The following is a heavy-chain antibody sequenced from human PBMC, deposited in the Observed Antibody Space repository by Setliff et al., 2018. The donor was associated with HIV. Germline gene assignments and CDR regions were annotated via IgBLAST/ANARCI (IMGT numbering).Heavy chain of an antibody. CDR3: AKAKWLPRNSFYYYMDV. CDR2: INAGNGNT. V-gene: IGHV1-3*01. D-gene: IGHD6-19*01. J-gene: IGHJ6*03. Sequence: ASVKVSCKASGYTFTSYAMHWVRQAPGQRLEWMGWINAGNGNTKYSQKFQGRVTITRDTSASTAYMELSSLRSEDTGLYYCAKAKWLPRNSFYYYMDVWGKGTTVTVSS. CDR1: GYTFTSYA.